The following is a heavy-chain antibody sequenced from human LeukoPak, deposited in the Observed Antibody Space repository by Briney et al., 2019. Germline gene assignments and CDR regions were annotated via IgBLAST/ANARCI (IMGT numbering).Heavy chain of an antibody. CDR1: GFSFSSHW. Sequence: PGGSLRLSCVASGFSFSSHWMHWVRQAPGKGLVWVSRINSDESSTVYAASVKGRFTISRDNAKNSLYLQMNSLRAEDTAVYYCARDVFCSSTSCSTSFDYWGQGTLVTVSS. J-gene: IGHJ4*02. D-gene: IGHD2-2*01. CDR2: INSDESST. V-gene: IGHV3-74*01. CDR3: ARDVFCSSTSCSTSFDY.